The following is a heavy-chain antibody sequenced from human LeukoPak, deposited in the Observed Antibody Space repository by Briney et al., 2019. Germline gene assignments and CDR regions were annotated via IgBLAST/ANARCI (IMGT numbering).Heavy chain of an antibody. D-gene: IGHD6-13*01. V-gene: IGHV4-59*01. CDR1: GGSISSYY. J-gene: IGHJ6*02. Sequence: PSETLSLTCTVSGGSISSYYWSWIRQPPGKGLEWIGYIYYSGSTNYNPSLKSRVAISVDTSKNQFSLKLSSVTAADTAVYYCARCGYSSSWDRTSAYYYYGMDVWGQGTTVTVSS. CDR3: ARCGYSSSWDRTSAYYYYGMDV. CDR2: IYYSGST.